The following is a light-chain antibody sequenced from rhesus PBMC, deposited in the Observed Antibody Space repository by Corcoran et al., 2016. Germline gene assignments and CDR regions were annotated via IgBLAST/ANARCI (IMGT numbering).Light chain of an antibody. Sequence: DIQMTQSPSSLSASVGDTVTITCRGSQGISKNLAWYQQKPGKVPKLLIYYASTLQSGVPSRFRGSGSGTDFTLTISSLKPEDFATYYCQHGYGTPFTFGPGTKLDIE. CDR2: YAS. CDR1: QGISKN. CDR3: QHGYGTPFT. J-gene: IGKJ3*01. V-gene: IGKV1S15*01.